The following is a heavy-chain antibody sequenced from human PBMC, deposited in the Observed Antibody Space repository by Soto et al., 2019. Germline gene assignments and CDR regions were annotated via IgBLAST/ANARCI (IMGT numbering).Heavy chain of an antibody. J-gene: IGHJ4*02. CDR3: AREGGIVGATAADY. CDR2: IYYSGST. CDR1: GGSISSGGYY. Sequence: HVQLQESGPGLVKPSQALSLTCTVSGGSISSGGYYWSWIRQHPGKGLEWIGYIYYSGSTYYNPSLKSRVTISVDTSKNQFALKLSSVTAADTAVYYCAREGGIVGATAADYWGQVTLVTVSS. D-gene: IGHD1-26*01. V-gene: IGHV4-31*03.